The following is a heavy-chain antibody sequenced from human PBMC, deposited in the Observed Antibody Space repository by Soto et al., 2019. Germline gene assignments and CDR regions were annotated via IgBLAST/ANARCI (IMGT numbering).Heavy chain of an antibody. Sequence: SETLSLTCTVSGGSISSYYWSWIRQPPGKGLEWIGYIYYSGSTNYNPSLKSRVTISVDTSKNQFSLKLSSVTAADTAVYYCARARVVRGVIIWYGMDGWGQGTTVTVSS. V-gene: IGHV4-59*01. D-gene: IGHD3-10*01. CDR3: ARARVVRGVIIWYGMDG. J-gene: IGHJ6*02. CDR1: GGSISSYY. CDR2: IYYSGST.